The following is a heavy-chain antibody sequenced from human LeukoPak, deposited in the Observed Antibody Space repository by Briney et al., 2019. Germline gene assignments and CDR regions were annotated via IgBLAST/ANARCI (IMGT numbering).Heavy chain of an antibody. J-gene: IGHJ5*01. CDR2: IGAYAART. D-gene: IGHD1-26*01. Sequence: PGGSLRLSCVASGFDFSSYAMTWVRQAPGRGLEWVSTIGAYAARTYYADSVKGRFTTSRENSKSTLSLQMNSLRAEDTALYYCAKDPLGGGSSLINWFDSWGQGTLVTVSS. V-gene: IGHV3-23*01. CDR3: AKDPLGGGSSLINWFDS. CDR1: GFDFSSYA.